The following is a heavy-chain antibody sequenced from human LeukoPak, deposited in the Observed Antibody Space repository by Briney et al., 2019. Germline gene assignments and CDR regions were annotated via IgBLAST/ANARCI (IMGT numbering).Heavy chain of an antibody. J-gene: IGHJ4*02. Sequence: GGSLRLSCAASGSTFSSYWMSWVRQAPGKGLEWVANIKQDGSEKYYVDSVKGRFTISRDNAKNSLYLQMNSLRAEDTAVYYCAREYCSGGSCYEFDYWGQGTLVTVSS. CDR1: GSTFSSYW. V-gene: IGHV3-7*03. CDR2: IKQDGSEK. D-gene: IGHD2-15*01. CDR3: AREYCSGGSCYEFDY.